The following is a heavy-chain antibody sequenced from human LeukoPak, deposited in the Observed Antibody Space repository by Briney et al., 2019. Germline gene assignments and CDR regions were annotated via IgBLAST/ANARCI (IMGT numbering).Heavy chain of an antibody. CDR1: GGSISSSNW. CDR3: ARDGKDATTVTTFDYYYGMDV. J-gene: IGHJ6*02. Sequence: PSETLSLTCAVSGGSISSSNWWSWVRQPPGKGLEWIGEIYHSGSTNYNPSLKSRVTISVDKSKNQFSLKLSSVTAADTAVYYCARDGKDATTVTTFDYYYGMDVWGQGTTVTVSS. D-gene: IGHD4-17*01. CDR2: IYHSGST. V-gene: IGHV4-4*02.